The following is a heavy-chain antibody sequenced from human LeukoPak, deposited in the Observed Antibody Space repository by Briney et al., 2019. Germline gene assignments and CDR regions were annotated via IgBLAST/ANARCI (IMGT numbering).Heavy chain of an antibody. D-gene: IGHD2-2*01. CDR3: ARAPSHCSSTSCGFDY. V-gene: IGHV3-48*01. Sequence: GGSLRLSCAASGFTFSTYTMNWVRQAPGKGLEWVSYIFSSSSTMYYADSVKGRFTISRDNAKKSLFLQMNSLRAEDTAVYYCARAPSHCSSTSCGFDYWGQGTLVTVSS. J-gene: IGHJ4*02. CDR1: GFTFSTYT. CDR2: IFSSSSTM.